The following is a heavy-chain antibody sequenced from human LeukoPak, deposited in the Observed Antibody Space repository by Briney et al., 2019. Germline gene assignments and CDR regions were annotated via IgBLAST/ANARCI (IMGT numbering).Heavy chain of an antibody. J-gene: IGHJ6*04. CDR1: GRTFSSYA. CDR2: IIPIFGTA. CDR3: ARTQIDHVKYGMDV. V-gene: IGHV1-69*01. Sequence: ASVKVSCQASGRTFSSYAISWVRQAPGQGLEWMGGIIPIFGTANYAQKFQGRVTITADESTSTAYMELGSLRSEDTAVYYCARTQIDHVKYGMDVWGKGTTVTVSS.